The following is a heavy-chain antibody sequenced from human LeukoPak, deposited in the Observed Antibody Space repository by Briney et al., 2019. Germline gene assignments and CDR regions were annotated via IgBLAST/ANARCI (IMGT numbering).Heavy chain of an antibody. J-gene: IGHJ4*02. Sequence: PGGSLRLSCAASGFSFSSFAMTWVRQSPGKGLEWVSSINGRGDGPFYADSVKGRFTISRDNFKNTVDLQLNSLRDGDTALYYCAKDSPQSQGRHPYYFDYWGLGTLVTVSS. V-gene: IGHV3-23*01. CDR3: AKDSPQSQGRHPYYFDY. CDR2: INGRGDGP. CDR1: GFSFSSFA.